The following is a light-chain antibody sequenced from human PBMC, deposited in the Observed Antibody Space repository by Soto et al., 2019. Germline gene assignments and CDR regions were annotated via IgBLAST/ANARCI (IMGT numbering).Light chain of an antibody. CDR1: SSDVGGYNY. Sequence: QSALTQPPSASGSPGQSVTISCTGTSSDVGGYNYVSWYQQHPGKAPKLIIYEVSKRPSGVPDRFSGSKSGNTASLTVSGLQAEDEADYYCKSYGGGNNSVIFGGGTQLTVL. V-gene: IGLV2-8*01. CDR2: EVS. J-gene: IGLJ2*01. CDR3: KSYGGGNNSVI.